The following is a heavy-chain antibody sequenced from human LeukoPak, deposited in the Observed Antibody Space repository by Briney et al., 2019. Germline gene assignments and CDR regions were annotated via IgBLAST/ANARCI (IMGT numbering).Heavy chain of an antibody. J-gene: IGHJ6*02. V-gene: IGHV3-30*18. CDR3: AKSVVVTESSYGMDV. CDR2: ISYDGSNK. CDR1: GFTFSSFG. D-gene: IGHD3-22*01. Sequence: GGSLRLSCAASGFTFSSFGMHWVRQAPAKGLEWVAVISYDGSNKYYADSVKGRFTISRDNSKNTLYLQMNSLRAEDTAVYYCAKSVVVTESSYGMDVWGQGTTVTVSS.